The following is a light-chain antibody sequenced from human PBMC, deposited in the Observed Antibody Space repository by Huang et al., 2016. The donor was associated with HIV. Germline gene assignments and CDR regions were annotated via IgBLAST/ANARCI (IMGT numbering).Light chain of an antibody. Sequence: EIVMTQSPVTLSVSPGERVTLSCRASQSVSTNLAWYQQKLGQAPRLLIYGASTRATVIPGRFSGSGSGTEFTLTISSLQSGDFAVYYCQQYNDWPQTFGQGTKVQIK. V-gene: IGKV3-15*01. CDR2: GAS. CDR1: QSVSTN. J-gene: IGKJ1*01. CDR3: QQYNDWPQT.